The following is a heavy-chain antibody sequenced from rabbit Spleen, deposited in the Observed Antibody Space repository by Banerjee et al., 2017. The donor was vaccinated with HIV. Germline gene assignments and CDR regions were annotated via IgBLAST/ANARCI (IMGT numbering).Heavy chain of an antibody. CDR2: INTFTGTT. V-gene: IGHV1S45*01. CDR1: GFSFSSSGW. J-gene: IGHJ3*01. Sequence: QEQLEESGGDLVKPGASHALTCTASGFSFSSSGWICWVRQAPGKGLEWIACINTFTGTTVYATWAKGRFIMSRTSSTKVTLQMTSLTAADTATYFCARDLVAVIGWNFSLWGQGTLVTVS. CDR3: ARDLVAVIGWNFSL. D-gene: IGHD1-1*01.